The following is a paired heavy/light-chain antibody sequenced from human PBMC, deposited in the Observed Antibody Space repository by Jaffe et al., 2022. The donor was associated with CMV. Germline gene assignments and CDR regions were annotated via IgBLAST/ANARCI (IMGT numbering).Light chain of an antibody. CDR2: ENN. J-gene: IGLJ1*01. V-gene: IGLV1-51*02. Sequence: QAVLTQPPSVSAAPGQKVTISCSGSSSNIGKNSVSWCQQLPGTAPKLLIYENNKRPSGIPDRFSGSKSGTSATLDITGLQTGDEADYYCGIWDSNLNIYVFGTGTKVTVL. CDR3: GIWDSNLNIYV. CDR1: SSNIGKNS.
Heavy chain of an antibody. D-gene: IGHD3-3*01. V-gene: IGHV3-7*01. CDR1: GFTFTDYW. J-gene: IGHJ4*02. Sequence: EVHLVESGGGLVQPGGSLRLSCEASGFTFTDYWMSWVRQAPGKGLEWVANIKEDGSETYYVDSVKGRFTVSRDNAKNSLYLQMNSLRADDTAMYYCVRGWSGTFYWGQGTLVTVSS. CDR3: VRGWSGTFY. CDR2: IKEDGSET.